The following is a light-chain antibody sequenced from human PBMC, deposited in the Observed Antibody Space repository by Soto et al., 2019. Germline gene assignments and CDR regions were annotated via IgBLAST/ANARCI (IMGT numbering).Light chain of an antibody. V-gene: IGKV3-20*01. J-gene: IGKJ5*01. CDR3: HQYGRSPPIT. Sequence: EIVLTQSPGTLSLSPGERATLSCRASQSVSSSYLAWYQQKPGQAPRLLIYGASSRATGIPHRVSGSGAGTHITLTTSRLETEDFAVYYSHQYGRSPPITFGQGTRLEI. CDR2: GAS. CDR1: QSVSSSY.